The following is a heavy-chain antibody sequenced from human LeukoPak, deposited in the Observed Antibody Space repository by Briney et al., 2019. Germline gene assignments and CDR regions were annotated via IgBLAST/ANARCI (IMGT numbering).Heavy chain of an antibody. CDR2: INPNSGGT. CDR1: GYTFTGYY. D-gene: IGHD3-9*01. Sequence: ASVKVSCKASGYTFTGYYMHWVRQAPGQGLEWMGWINPNSGGTNYAQKFQGRVTMTRDTSITTAYMELSRLRSDDTAMYYCARVWGYDILTGYFVYWGQGTLVTVSS. V-gene: IGHV1-2*02. J-gene: IGHJ4*02. CDR3: ARVWGYDILTGYFVY.